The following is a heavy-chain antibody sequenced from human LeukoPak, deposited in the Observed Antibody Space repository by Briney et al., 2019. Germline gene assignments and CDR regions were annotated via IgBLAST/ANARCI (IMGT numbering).Heavy chain of an antibody. V-gene: IGHV3-21*01. J-gene: IGHJ4*02. Sequence: GGSLRLSCAASGFTFSSYSMNWVRQAPGKGLEWVSSISSSSYIYYADSVKGRFTIPRDNAKNSLYLQMNSLRAEDTAVYYCARKGGGYASFDYWGQGTLVTVSS. CDR3: ARKGGGYASFDY. D-gene: IGHD5-12*01. CDR2: ISSSSYI. CDR1: GFTFSSYS.